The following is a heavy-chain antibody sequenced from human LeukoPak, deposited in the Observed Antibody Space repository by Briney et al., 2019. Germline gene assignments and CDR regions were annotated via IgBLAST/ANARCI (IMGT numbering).Heavy chain of an antibody. CDR2: IYASGST. CDR3: ARRAYGSGSFNRYHFDY. CDR1: GDSIRNYS. J-gene: IGHJ4*02. Sequence: PSDTLSLTCTVSGDSIRNYSWSWIRLPPGKGLEWIGYIYASGSTNYNPSLKRRVTIPVDTSSNQFSLKLTSVTAADTAVYNCARRAYGSGSFNRYHFDYWGQGTLVAVSS. D-gene: IGHD3-10*01. V-gene: IGHV4-59*08.